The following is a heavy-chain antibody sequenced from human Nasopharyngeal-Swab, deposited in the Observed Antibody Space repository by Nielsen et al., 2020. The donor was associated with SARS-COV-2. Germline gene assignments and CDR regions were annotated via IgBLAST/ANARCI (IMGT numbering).Heavy chain of an antibody. Sequence: GGSLRLSCAASGFTFSAHYMDWVRQAPGKGLEWVGRSRNKASRYTTAYAASVKGRFTISRDDSKNSLYLRMSSLRTEDTALYYCARDLSSIWTSGLGVWGQGTTVIVSS. CDR2: SRNKASRYTT. J-gene: IGHJ6*02. V-gene: IGHV3-72*01. D-gene: IGHD6-13*01. CDR1: GFTFSAHY. CDR3: ARDLSSIWTSGLGV.